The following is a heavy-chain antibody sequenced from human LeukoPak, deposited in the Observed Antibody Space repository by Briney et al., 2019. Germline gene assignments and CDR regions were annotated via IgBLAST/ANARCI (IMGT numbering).Heavy chain of an antibody. CDR2: INSDGSST. V-gene: IGHV3-74*01. J-gene: IGHJ4*02. Sequence: PGGSLRLSCAASGFTFGSYWMHWVRQAPGKGLVWVSRINSDGSSTSYADSVKGRFTISRDNTKNTLYLQMSSLRAEDTAVYYCARGKERYSSSWYDYWGQGTLVTVSS. CDR3: ARGKERYSSSWYDY. CDR1: GFTFGSYW. D-gene: IGHD6-13*01.